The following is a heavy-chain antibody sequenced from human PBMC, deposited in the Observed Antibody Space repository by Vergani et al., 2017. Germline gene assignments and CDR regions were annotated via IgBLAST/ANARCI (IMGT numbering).Heavy chain of an antibody. CDR1: GFTVSSNY. Sequence: EVQLVESGGGLIQPGGSLRLSCAASGFTVSSNYMSWVRQAPGKGLEWVSVIYSGGSKYYADSVKGRFTISRDNSKNTLYLQMNSLRAEDTAVYYCARGIPAATYYFDYWGQGTLVTVSS. CDR3: ARGIPAATYYFDY. CDR2: IYSGGSK. J-gene: IGHJ4*02. D-gene: IGHD2-2*01. V-gene: IGHV3-53*01.